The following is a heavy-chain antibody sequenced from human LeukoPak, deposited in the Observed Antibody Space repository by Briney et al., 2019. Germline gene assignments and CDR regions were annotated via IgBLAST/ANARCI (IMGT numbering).Heavy chain of an antibody. CDR3: ATDRYGDYGFDY. CDR1: GYTLTELS. Sequence: ASVKASCKVSGYTLTELSMHWVRQAPGKGLGWMGGFDPEDGETIYAQKFQGRVTMTEDTSTDTAYMELSSLRSEDTAVYYCATDRYGDYGFDYWGQGTLVTVSS. J-gene: IGHJ4*02. V-gene: IGHV1-24*01. CDR2: FDPEDGET. D-gene: IGHD4-17*01.